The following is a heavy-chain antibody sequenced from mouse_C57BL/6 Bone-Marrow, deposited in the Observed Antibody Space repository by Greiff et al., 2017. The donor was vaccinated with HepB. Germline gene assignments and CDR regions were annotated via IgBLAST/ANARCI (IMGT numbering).Heavy chain of an antibody. V-gene: IGHV5-12*01. D-gene: IGHD2-1*01. CDR3: ARHGSLLYGAMDY. Sequence: DVKLVESGGGLVQPGGSLKLSCAASGFTFSDYYMYWVRQTPEKRLEWVAYISNGGGSTYYPDTVKGRFTISRDNAKNTLYLQMSRLKSEDTAMYYCARHGSLLYGAMDYWGQGTSVTVSS. CDR1: GFTFSDYY. J-gene: IGHJ4*01. CDR2: ISNGGGST.